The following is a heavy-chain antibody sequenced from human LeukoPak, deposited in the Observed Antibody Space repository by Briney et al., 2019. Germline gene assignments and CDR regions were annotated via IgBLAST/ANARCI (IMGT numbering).Heavy chain of an antibody. Sequence: SETLSLTCTVSGGSVSSYYLSWTRQPAGKGLEWIGRIYGTVTTYNPSLVGRVTLSVDTSNNHFSLKLRSVTAADTAIYYCARDSGTTGEVKFDPWGQGTLVTVSS. D-gene: IGHD3-10*01. CDR2: IYGTVT. CDR3: ARDSGTTGEVKFDP. J-gene: IGHJ5*02. V-gene: IGHV4-4*07. CDR1: GGSVSSYY.